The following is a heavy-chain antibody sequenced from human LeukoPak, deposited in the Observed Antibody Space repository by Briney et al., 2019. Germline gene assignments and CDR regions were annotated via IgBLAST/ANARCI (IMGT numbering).Heavy chain of an antibody. CDR2: ISGSGAST. V-gene: IGHV3-23*01. Sequence: GGSLRLSCLTSGFTLSTNATSWVRQAPGKGLEWISGISGSGASTYYADSVKGRFTISRDDSRNTLYLQMNSLRVEDTAVYYCAREVVIVPDYYYYGMDVWGQGTTVTVSS. CDR3: AREVVIVPDYYYYGMDV. CDR1: GFTLSTNA. J-gene: IGHJ6*02. D-gene: IGHD2/OR15-2a*01.